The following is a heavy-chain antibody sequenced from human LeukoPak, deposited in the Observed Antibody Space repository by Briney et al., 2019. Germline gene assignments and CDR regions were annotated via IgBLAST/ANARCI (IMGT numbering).Heavy chain of an antibody. Sequence: GRSLRLSCAASGFTFDDYAMHWVRQAPGKGLEWVSGISWNSGSIGYADSVKGRFTISRDNAKNSLYLQMNSLRAEDTAVYYCATPLTGYSKTHHDYWGQGTLVTVSS. D-gene: IGHD3-9*01. CDR1: GFTFDDYA. CDR3: ATPLTGYSKTHHDY. CDR2: ISWNSGSI. V-gene: IGHV3-9*01. J-gene: IGHJ4*02.